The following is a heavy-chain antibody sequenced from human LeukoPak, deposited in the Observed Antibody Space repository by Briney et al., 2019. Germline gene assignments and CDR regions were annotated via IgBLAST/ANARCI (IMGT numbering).Heavy chain of an antibody. CDR1: GGLISISTYY. CDR2: IYYSGTT. CDR3: ARGGYSYGYLHSEFDY. D-gene: IGHD5-18*01. Sequence: SETLSLTCTVSGGLISISTYYWGWIRQPPGKGLEWIGSIYYSGTTHYNPSLKSRVTIAVDTSKNQFSLKLSSVTAADTAVYYCARGGYSYGYLHSEFDYWGQGTLVTVSS. V-gene: IGHV4-39*07. J-gene: IGHJ4*02.